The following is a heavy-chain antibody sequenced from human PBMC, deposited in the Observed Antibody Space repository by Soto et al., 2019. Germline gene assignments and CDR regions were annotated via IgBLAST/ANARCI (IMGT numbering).Heavy chain of an antibody. Sequence: GGSLRLSCAASGFTFSNSAMHWVRQAPGKGLEWVAVISFDGNNKYYVDSVKGRFTISRDNSKNTLYLQMNSLRAEDTAVYYCARDRVLAGIGEVDYWGQGTLVTVSS. D-gene: IGHD6-19*01. CDR1: GFTFSNSA. V-gene: IGHV3-30-3*01. CDR3: ARDRVLAGIGEVDY. J-gene: IGHJ4*02. CDR2: ISFDGNNK.